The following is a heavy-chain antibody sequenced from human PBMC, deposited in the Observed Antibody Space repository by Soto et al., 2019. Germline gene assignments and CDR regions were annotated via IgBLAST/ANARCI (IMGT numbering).Heavy chain of an antibody. CDR2: IFSNDGK. D-gene: IGHD6-13*01. Sequence: QVTLKESGPVLVKPTETLTLTCTVSGFSLSNARMGVSWIRQPPGKALEWLAHIFSNDGKSYSTSLKSRLTIYKDNSKIQVVLTMTNMDPVDTATYYCARILVPTWSSSWLGFDYWGQGTLVTVSS. CDR3: ARILVPTWSSSWLGFDY. V-gene: IGHV2-26*01. J-gene: IGHJ4*02. CDR1: GFSLSNARMG.